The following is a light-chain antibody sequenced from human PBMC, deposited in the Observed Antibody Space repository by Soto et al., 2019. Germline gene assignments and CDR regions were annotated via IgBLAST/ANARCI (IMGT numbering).Light chain of an antibody. Sequence: QLVLTQSPSASASLGASVKLTCTLSSGHSSYAIAWHQQQPEKGPRYLMKLNSDGSHSKGDGIPDRFSGSSSGAERYLTISSLQSEDEADYYCQTWGTGEGFGGGTKVTVL. CDR1: SGHSSYA. CDR2: LNSDGSH. V-gene: IGLV4-69*01. CDR3: QTWGTGEG. J-gene: IGLJ3*02.